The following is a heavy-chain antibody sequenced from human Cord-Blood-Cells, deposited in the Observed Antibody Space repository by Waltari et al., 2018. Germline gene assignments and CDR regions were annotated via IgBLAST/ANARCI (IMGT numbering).Heavy chain of an antibody. CDR2: INPSGGST. V-gene: IGHV1-46*01. J-gene: IGHJ4*02. Sequence: QVQLVQSGAEVKKPGASVKVLCEAAGYTFPSYYMHWVRQAPGQGLEWMGIINPSGGSTSYAQKFQGRVTMTRDTSTSTVYMELSSLRSEDTAVYYCAREVPDSSSSFDYWGQGTLVTVSS. CDR1: GYTFPSYY. CDR3: AREVPDSSSSFDY. D-gene: IGHD6-6*01.